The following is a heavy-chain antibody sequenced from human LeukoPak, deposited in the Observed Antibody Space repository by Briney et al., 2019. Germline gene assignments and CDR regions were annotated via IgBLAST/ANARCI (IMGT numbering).Heavy chain of an antibody. J-gene: IGHJ4*02. CDR2: IHYSGST. Sequence: SETLSLTCTVSGGSISSYYWSWIRQPPGKGLEWIGYIHYSGSTNYNPSLKSRVTISVDTSKNQFSLKLSSVTAADTAVYYCARDGGGIYDILTGSPVPTFDYWGQGTLITVSS. V-gene: IGHV4-59*01. CDR1: GGSISSYY. D-gene: IGHD3-9*01. CDR3: ARDGGGIYDILTGSPVPTFDY.